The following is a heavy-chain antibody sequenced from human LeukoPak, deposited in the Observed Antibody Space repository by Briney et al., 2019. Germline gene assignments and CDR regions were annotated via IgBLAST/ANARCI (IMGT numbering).Heavy chain of an antibody. V-gene: IGHV3-48*03. D-gene: IGHD3-16*01. Sequence: PGGSLRLSCAASGFTFSSYEMNWVRQAPGKGLEWVSYISSSGSTRYYVDSVKGRFTISRDNAKNSLYLQMNSLRAEDTAVYYCSGGSQFVDSWGQGTLVTVSS. J-gene: IGHJ4*02. CDR2: ISSSGSTR. CDR1: GFTFSSYE. CDR3: SGGSQFVDS.